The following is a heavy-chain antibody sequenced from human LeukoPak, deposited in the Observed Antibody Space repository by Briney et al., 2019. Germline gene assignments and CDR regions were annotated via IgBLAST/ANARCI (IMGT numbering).Heavy chain of an antibody. V-gene: IGHV3-20*04. D-gene: IGHD2-15*01. CDR2: INWNGGST. J-gene: IGHJ4*02. Sequence: RPGGSLRLSCAASGFTFDDYGMSWVRQAPGKGLEWLSGINWNGGSTGYADSVKGRFTISRDNAKNSLYLQMNSLRAEDTALYYCARAKGAVVAAISLDYWGQGTLVTVSS. CDR1: GFTFDDYG. CDR3: ARAKGAVVAAISLDY.